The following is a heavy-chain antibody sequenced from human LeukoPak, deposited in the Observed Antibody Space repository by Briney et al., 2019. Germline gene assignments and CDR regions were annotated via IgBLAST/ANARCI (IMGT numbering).Heavy chain of an antibody. CDR1: RDSISSTIHY. CDR3: ARRVRSADYRLDY. V-gene: IGHV4-39*07. CDR2: VYFNGNT. J-gene: IGHJ4*02. Sequence: SETLSLTCTVSRDSISSTIHYWGWIRQPPGKGLEWIGSVYFNGNTYYNPSLKSRVTISVDRSKNQFSLNLNSVTAADTAVYYCARRVRSADYRLDYWGQGTLVTVSS. D-gene: IGHD4-11*01.